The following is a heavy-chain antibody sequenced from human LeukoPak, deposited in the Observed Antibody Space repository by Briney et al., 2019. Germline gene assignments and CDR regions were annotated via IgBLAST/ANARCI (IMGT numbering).Heavy chain of an antibody. J-gene: IGHJ2*01. V-gene: IGHV1-18*01. CDR3: ATGGGYYYDSSGYNWYFDL. D-gene: IGHD3-22*01. Sequence: ASVKVSCKASGYTFTSYGISWVRQAPGQGLEWMGWISAYNGNTNYAQKLQGRVTMTTDTSTSTAYMELRSLRSDDTAVYYCATGGGYYYDSSGYNWYFDLWGRGTLVTVSS. CDR2: ISAYNGNT. CDR1: GYTFTSYG.